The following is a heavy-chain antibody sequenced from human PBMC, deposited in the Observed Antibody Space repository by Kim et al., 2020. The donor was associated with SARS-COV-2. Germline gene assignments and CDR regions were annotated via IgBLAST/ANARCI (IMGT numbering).Heavy chain of an antibody. Sequence: ASVKVSCKASGYTFTSYAMNWVRQAPGQGLEWMGWINTNTGNPTYAQGFTGRFVFSLDTSVSTAYLQISSLKAEDTAVYYCAREGSYDYVWGSYRYTDYWGQGTLVTVSS. V-gene: IGHV7-4-1*02. CDR3: AREGSYDYVWGSYRYTDY. CDR1: GYTFTSYA. CDR2: INTNTGNP. J-gene: IGHJ4*02. D-gene: IGHD3-16*02.